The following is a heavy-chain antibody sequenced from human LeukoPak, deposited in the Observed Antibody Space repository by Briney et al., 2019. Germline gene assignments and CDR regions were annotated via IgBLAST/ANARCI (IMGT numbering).Heavy chain of an antibody. Sequence: SETLSLTCTVSDYSISSAYYWGWIRQPPGKGLEWIGSIFHSGSTYYNPSLKSRVTMSVDTSKNQFSLKLSSVTAADTAVYYCASSYGSGSYDYWGQGTLVTVSS. CDR3: ASSYGSGSYDY. V-gene: IGHV4-38-2*02. CDR1: DYSISSAYY. D-gene: IGHD3-10*01. J-gene: IGHJ4*02. CDR2: IFHSGST.